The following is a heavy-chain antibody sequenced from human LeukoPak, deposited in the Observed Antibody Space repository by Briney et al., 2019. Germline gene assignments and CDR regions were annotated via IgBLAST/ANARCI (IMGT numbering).Heavy chain of an antibody. J-gene: IGHJ6*02. CDR1: GFTFSSYS. CDR2: ISSSSSYI. V-gene: IGHV3-21*01. D-gene: IGHD2-21*01. Sequence: GGSLRLSCAASGFTFSSYSMNWVRQAPGKGLEWVSSISSSSSYIYYADSVKGRFTISRDNAKNSLYLQMNSLRAEDTAVYYCAREAGDGYYYYYGMDVWGQGTTVTVSS. CDR3: AREAGDGYYYYYGMDV.